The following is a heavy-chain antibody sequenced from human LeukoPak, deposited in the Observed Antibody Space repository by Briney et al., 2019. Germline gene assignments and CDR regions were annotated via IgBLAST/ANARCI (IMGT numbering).Heavy chain of an antibody. D-gene: IGHD2-2*01. CDR1: GGSFSGYY. J-gene: IGHJ6*02. CDR2: INHSGST. CDR3: ARFDCSSTSCYDDGMDV. Sequence: SETLSLTCAVYGGSFSGYYWSWIRQPPGKGLEWIGEINHSGSTNYNPSLKSRVTISVDTSKNQFSLKLSSVTAADTAVYYCARFDCSSTSCYDDGMDVWGQGTTVTVSS. V-gene: IGHV4-34*01.